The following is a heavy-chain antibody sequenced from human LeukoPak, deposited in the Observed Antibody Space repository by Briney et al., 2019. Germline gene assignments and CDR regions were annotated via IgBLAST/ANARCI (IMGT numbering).Heavy chain of an antibody. CDR3: ARHPNCYYYYGMDV. CDR2: IYYSRST. CDR1: GGSISRYY. V-gene: IGHV4-59*08. Sequence: PSETLSLTCTVSGGSISRYYWSWIRQPPGKGLEWIGYIYYSRSTNYNPSLKSRVTISVDTSKNQFSLKLSSVTAADTAVYYCARHPNCYYYYGMDVWGQGTTVTVSS. J-gene: IGHJ6*02.